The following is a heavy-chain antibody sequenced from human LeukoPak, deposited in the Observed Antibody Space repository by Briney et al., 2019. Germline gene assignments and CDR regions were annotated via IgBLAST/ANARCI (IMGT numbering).Heavy chain of an antibody. CDR3: ARAYSWGRYYYYYYGMDV. CDR1: GFTFSSYW. Sequence: GGSLRLSCAASGFTFSSYWMSWVRQAPGKGLEWVANIKQDGSEKYYVDSVKGRFTISRDNAKNSLYLQMNSLRAENTAVYYCARAYSWGRYYYYYYGMDVWGQGTTVTVSS. D-gene: IGHD2-15*01. CDR2: IKQDGSEK. V-gene: IGHV3-7*03. J-gene: IGHJ6*02.